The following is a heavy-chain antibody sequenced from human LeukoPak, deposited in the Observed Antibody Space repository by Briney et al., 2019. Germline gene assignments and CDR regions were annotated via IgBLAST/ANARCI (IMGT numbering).Heavy chain of an antibody. D-gene: IGHD4/OR15-4a*01. CDR3: AAKQEGAFDI. Sequence: GGSLSLSCAASGFTFSSYSMNWVRPAPGRGVEWVSSISSSSSYIYYADSVKGRFTISRDNAKNSLYLQMNSLRAEDTAVYYCAAKQEGAFDIWGQGTMVTVSS. V-gene: IGHV3-21*01. J-gene: IGHJ3*02. CDR2: ISSSSSYI. CDR1: GFTFSSYS.